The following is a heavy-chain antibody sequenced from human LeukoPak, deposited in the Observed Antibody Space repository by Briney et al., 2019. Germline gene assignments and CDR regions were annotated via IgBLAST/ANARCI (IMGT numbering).Heavy chain of an antibody. V-gene: IGHV1-18*01. CDR1: GGTFSSYA. CDR2: IGPNNGNT. Sequence: ASVNVSCKASGGTFSSYAISWVRQAPGQGLEWMGWIGPNNGNTNYAQKLQGRVTMTTDTSTGTAYMELRSLRSDDTAVYYCARDSGGRGHFDFWGQGTLVTVSS. D-gene: IGHD3-16*01. J-gene: IGHJ4*02. CDR3: ARDSGGRGHFDF.